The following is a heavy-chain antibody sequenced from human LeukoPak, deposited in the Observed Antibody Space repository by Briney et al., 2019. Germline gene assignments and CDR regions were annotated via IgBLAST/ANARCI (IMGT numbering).Heavy chain of an antibody. V-gene: IGHV1-69*06. CDR2: IIPISGTT. J-gene: IGHJ4*02. D-gene: IGHD3-10*01. CDR1: GGTLNSYV. CDR3: ARAQTTGFGESLHC. Sequence: GASVKVSCKASGGTLNSYVISWVRQAPGQGLEWMGGIIPISGTTNYAQKFQGRVTITADKSTSTAYMEVRSLRSDDTAVYYCARAQTTGFGESLHCWGQGTLVTVSS.